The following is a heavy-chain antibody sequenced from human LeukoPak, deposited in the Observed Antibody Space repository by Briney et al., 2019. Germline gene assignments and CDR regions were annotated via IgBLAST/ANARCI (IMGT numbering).Heavy chain of an antibody. V-gene: IGHV3-33*05. D-gene: IGHD2-8*01. CDR2: MSYDENTE. Sequence: PGGSLRLPCVASRFIFSVYGMHWVRQAPGKGLEWVAFMSYDENTEYYIDSVKGRFTISRDNSKNTLFLQLNNLRPEDTGVYYCARDGSTNSQNWFDPWGQGTLVIVSS. CDR1: RFIFSVYG. J-gene: IGHJ5*02. CDR3: ARDGSTNSQNWFDP.